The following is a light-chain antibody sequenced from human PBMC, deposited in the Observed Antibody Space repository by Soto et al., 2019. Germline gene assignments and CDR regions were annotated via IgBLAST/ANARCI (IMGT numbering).Light chain of an antibody. CDR1: SSDVGGYNY. CDR2: DVS. CDR3: SSYTASRTYV. V-gene: IGLV2-14*03. J-gene: IGLJ1*01. Sequence: QSVLTQPASVSGSPGQSITISCTGTSSDVGGYNYVSWYQHHPGKAPKLMIFDVSNRPSGVSNRFSGSKSGNTASLTISGLQAEDEAVHHCSSYTASRTYVFGTGTKVSVL.